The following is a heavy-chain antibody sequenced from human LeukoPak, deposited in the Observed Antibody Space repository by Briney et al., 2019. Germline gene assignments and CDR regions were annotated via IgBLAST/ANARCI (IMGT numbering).Heavy chain of an antibody. J-gene: IGHJ3*02. CDR1: GVSISSYY. V-gene: IGHV4-59*01. CDR3: ARVLGYPGAFDI. CDR2: IYYSGST. D-gene: IGHD6-25*01. Sequence: SETLSLTCTVSGVSISSYYWSWIRQPPGKGLEWIGYIYYSGSTNYNPSLKSRVNISVDTSKNQFSLKLSSVTAADTAVYYCARVLGYPGAFDIWGQGTMVTVSS.